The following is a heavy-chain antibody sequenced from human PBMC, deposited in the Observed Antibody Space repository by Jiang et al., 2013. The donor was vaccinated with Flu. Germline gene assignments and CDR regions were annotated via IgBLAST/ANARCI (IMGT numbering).Heavy chain of an antibody. V-gene: IGHV1-69-2*01. J-gene: IGHJ5*02. CDR2: LDPHDGET. CDR3: TTVANDQAGFEP. D-gene: IGHD2-2*01. CDR1: GLALSDYH. Sequence: SGAEVKKPGTSMRISCQVSGLALSDYHIHWVRQAPGKGLEWMGLLDPHDGETKYAENFQGRVTITTASSRDTFXMDLVSLTSGDSALYYCTTVANDQAGFEPWGQGTVVTVTS.